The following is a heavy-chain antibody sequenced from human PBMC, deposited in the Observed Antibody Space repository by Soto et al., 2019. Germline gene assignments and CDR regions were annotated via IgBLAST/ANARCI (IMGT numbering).Heavy chain of an antibody. CDR3: ARVVPLGYYYGMDV. J-gene: IGHJ6*02. CDR1: GFTFSSYD. CDR2: IGTAGDT. D-gene: IGHD3-16*01. Sequence: PGGSLRLSCAASGFTFSSYDMHWVRQATGKGLEWVSAIGTAGDTYYPGSVKGRFTISRENAKNSLYIQMNSLRAGDTAVYYCARVVPLGYYYGMDVWGQGTTVTVSS. V-gene: IGHV3-13*01.